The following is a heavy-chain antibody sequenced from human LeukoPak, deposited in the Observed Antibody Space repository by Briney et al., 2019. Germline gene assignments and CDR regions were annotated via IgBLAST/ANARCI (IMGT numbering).Heavy chain of an antibody. V-gene: IGHV3-11*01. CDR1: RFTFSDYY. D-gene: IGHD1-1*01. Sequence: PGGSLRLSCAASRFTFSDYYMSWIRQAPGKGLEWISYISGTGSAIYYADSVKGRFTISRDNAKNSLYLQMNSLRAEDTAVYYCARDNWNDVVDYWGQGTLVTVS. CDR2: ISGTGSAI. J-gene: IGHJ4*02. CDR3: ARDNWNDVVDY.